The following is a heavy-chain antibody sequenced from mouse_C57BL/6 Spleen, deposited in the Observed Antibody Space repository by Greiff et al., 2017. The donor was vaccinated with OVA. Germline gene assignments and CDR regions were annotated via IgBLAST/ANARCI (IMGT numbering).Heavy chain of an antibody. CDR3: ARGDYYGSSPSFDY. Sequence: QVQLKQSGAEFVKPGASVKMSCTASGYTFTSYWITWVKQRPGQGLEWIGDIYPGSGSTNYNEKFKSKATLTVDTSSSTAYMQLSSLTSEDSAVYYCARGDYYGSSPSFDYWGQGTTLTVSS. V-gene: IGHV1-55*01. CDR2: IYPGSGST. CDR1: GYTFTSYW. D-gene: IGHD1-1*01. J-gene: IGHJ2*01.